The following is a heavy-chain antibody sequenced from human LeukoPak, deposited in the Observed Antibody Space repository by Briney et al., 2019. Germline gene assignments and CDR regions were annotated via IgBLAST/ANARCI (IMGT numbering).Heavy chain of an antibody. J-gene: IGHJ4*02. V-gene: IGHV3-11*01. CDR1: GFPLRDFY. CDR2: INPSGTIM. CDR3: TRDPRLCDY. Sequence: GGSPRLSCAASGFPLRDFYMTWIRQAPGKGLEWVAYINPSGTIMKYADALKGRFTVSRDNAENSLYLQMNSLRAEDTATYYCTRDPRLCDYWGQGTRITVSS.